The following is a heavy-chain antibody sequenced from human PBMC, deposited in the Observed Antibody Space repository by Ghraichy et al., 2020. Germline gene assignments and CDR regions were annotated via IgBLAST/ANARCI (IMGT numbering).Heavy chain of an antibody. D-gene: IGHD2-8*01. V-gene: IGHV4-59*01. J-gene: IGHJ5*02. Sequence: SQTLSLTCTVSGGSISSYYWSWIRQPPGKGLEWIGYIYYSGSTNYNPSLKSRVTISVDTSKNQFSLKLSSVTAADTAVYYCARVLMVYAIEGNWFDPWGQGTLVTVSS. CDR1: GGSISSYY. CDR3: ARVLMVYAIEGNWFDP. CDR2: IYYSGST.